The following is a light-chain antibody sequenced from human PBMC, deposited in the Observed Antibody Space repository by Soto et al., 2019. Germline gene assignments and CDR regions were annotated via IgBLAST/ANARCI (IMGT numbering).Light chain of an antibody. CDR1: QNIGNNF. CDR3: QQYGYSPRT. Sequence: EIVLTQSPGTLSLSPGERATLSCRASQNIGNNFLAWYQQKLGQVPRLLIYGASNRATGIPDRFSGSGSETDFTLTISRLEPEDFAVYYCQQYGYSPRTFGQGTKVEIK. J-gene: IGKJ1*01. CDR2: GAS. V-gene: IGKV3-20*01.